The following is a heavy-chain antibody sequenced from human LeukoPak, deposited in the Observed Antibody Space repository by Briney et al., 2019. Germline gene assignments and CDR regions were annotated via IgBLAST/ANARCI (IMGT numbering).Heavy chain of an antibody. Sequence: GGSLRLSCAASGFTFSSYSMNWVRQAPGKGLEWVSYISSSSSTIYYADSVKGRFTISRDNAKNSLYLQMNSLRAEDTAVYYCARCSVVWFGGCNFDYWGQGTLVTVSS. CDR3: ARCSVVWFGGCNFDY. V-gene: IGHV3-48*01. CDR1: GFTFSSYS. D-gene: IGHD3-10*01. J-gene: IGHJ4*02. CDR2: ISSSSSTI.